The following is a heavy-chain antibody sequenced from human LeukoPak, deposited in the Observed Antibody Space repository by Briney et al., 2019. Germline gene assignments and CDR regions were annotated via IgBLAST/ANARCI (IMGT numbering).Heavy chain of an antibody. D-gene: IGHD1-26*01. J-gene: IGHJ4*02. CDR3: ATGHWEVRR. CDR1: GFTFSNYW. Sequence: GGSLRLSCAASGFTFSNYWMRWVRQAPGKGLEWVANIQRDGSEKNYVDSVKGRFTISRDNAKNSLYLQMNSLRAEDTAVYFCATGHWEVRRWGQGTLVTVSS. V-gene: IGHV3-7*01. CDR2: IQRDGSEK.